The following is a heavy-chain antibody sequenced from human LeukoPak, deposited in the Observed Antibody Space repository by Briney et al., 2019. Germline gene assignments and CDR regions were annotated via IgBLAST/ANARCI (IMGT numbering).Heavy chain of an antibody. V-gene: IGHV3-21*01. CDR1: GFTFSSYS. CDR2: ISSSSSYI. J-gene: IGHJ4*02. Sequence: SGGSLRLSCAASGFTFSSYSMNWVRQAPGKGLEWVSSISSSSSYIYYADSVKGRFTISRDNAKNSLYLQMNSLRAEDTAVYYCARDRDGGYSYGSFDYWGQGTLVTVSS. D-gene: IGHD5-18*01. CDR3: ARDRDGGYSYGSFDY.